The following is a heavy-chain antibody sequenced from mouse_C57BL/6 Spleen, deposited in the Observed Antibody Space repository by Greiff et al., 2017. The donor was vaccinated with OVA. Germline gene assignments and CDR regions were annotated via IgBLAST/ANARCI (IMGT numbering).Heavy chain of an antibody. CDR2: IYPGSGST. D-gene: IGHD2-4*01. J-gene: IGHJ4*01. CDR3: ARRVITTAMDY. CDR1: GYTFTSYW. Sequence: QVQLQQPGAELVKPGASVKMSCKASGYTFTSYWITWVKQRPGQGLEWIGDIYPGSGSTNYNEKFKSKATMTVDTSSSTAYMQLSSLTSEDSAVYYCARRVITTAMDYWGQGTSVTVSS. V-gene: IGHV1-55*01.